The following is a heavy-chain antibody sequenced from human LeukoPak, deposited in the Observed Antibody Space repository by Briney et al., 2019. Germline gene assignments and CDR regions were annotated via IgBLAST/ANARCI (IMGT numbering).Heavy chain of an antibody. V-gene: IGHV3-48*01. J-gene: IGHJ4*02. CDR3: ASYCSTTSCYAVDY. CDR2: LSSSGSTT. CDR1: AFTFSSYS. D-gene: IGHD2-2*01. Sequence: GGSLRLSCAASAFTFSSYSMNWVRQAPGKGREWVSYLSSSGSTTYYADSVKGRFTISRDNAKNSLYLQMNSLRAENTAVYYCASYCSTTSCYAVDYWGQGTLVTVSS.